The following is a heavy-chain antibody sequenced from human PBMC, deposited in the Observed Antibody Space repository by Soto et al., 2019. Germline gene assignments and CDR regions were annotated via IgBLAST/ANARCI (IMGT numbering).Heavy chain of an antibody. D-gene: IGHD6-13*01. CDR2: VIPVSGMA. Sequence: QAQLVQSGAEVKKPGSSVKVSCKASGGTLSGYSISWVRQAPGQGLEWMGKVIPVSGMANYAQKFQGRLTMTADKSKSTAYMELTSRRAEDTAIYYCARACIAAAVTRGCYYHAMDVWGQGTTVTVSS. V-gene: IGHV1-69*02. J-gene: IGHJ6*02. CDR1: GGTLSGYS. CDR3: ARACIAAAVTRGCYYHAMDV.